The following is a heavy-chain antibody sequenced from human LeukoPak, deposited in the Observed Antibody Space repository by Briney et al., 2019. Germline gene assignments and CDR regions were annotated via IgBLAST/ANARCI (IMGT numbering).Heavy chain of an antibody. J-gene: IGHJ4*02. D-gene: IGHD3-22*01. CDR3: ARLRPYYYDSSGYLDY. Sequence: PSETLSLTCTVSDGSVSSSSYYWGWIRQPPGKGLEWIGSIYYSGSTYYNPSLKSRVTISVDTSKNQFSLKLSSVTAADTAVYYCARLRPYYYDSSGYLDYWGQGTLVTVSS. CDR1: DGSVSSSSYY. V-gene: IGHV4-39*01. CDR2: IYYSGST.